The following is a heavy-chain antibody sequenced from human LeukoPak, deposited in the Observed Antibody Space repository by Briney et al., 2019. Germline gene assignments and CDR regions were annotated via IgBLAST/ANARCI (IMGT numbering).Heavy chain of an antibody. D-gene: IGHD1-20*01. V-gene: IGHV4-59*01. CDR3: AREITGTSAFDY. CDR1: GGSISSYY. CDR2: IYYSGST. Sequence: PSETLSLTCTVSGGSISSYYWSWIRQPPGKGLEWIGYIYYSGSTNYNPSLKSRVTISVDTSKHQFSLKLSSVTAADTAVYYCAREITGTSAFDYWGQGTLVTVSS. J-gene: IGHJ4*02.